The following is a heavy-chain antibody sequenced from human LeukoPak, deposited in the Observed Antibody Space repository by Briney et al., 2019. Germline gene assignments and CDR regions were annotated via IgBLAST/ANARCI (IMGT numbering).Heavy chain of an antibody. D-gene: IGHD1-14*01. CDR3: AREYPAYPNHKPNWFDP. J-gene: IGHJ5*02. V-gene: IGHV3-33*01. CDR1: GFTFSSYG. Sequence: QPGRSLRLSCAASGFTFSSYGMHWARQAPGKGLEWVAVIWYDGSNKYYADSVKGRFTISRDNSKNTLYLQMNSLRAEDTAVYYCAREYPAYPNHKPNWFDPWGQGTLVTVSS. CDR2: IWYDGSNK.